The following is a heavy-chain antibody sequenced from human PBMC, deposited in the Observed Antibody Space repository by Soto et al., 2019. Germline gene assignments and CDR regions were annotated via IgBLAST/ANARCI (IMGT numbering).Heavy chain of an antibody. V-gene: IGHV3-30*18. Sequence: QVQLVESGGGVVQPGRSLRLSCAASGFTFSSYGMHWVRQAPGKGLEWVAVISYDGSNKYYADSVKGRFTISRDNSKNTLYLQMNSLRAEDTAVYYCAKSLGSGSYYNDDYWGQGTLVTVSS. J-gene: IGHJ4*02. CDR2: ISYDGSNK. D-gene: IGHD3-10*01. CDR3: AKSLGSGSYYNDDY. CDR1: GFTFSSYG.